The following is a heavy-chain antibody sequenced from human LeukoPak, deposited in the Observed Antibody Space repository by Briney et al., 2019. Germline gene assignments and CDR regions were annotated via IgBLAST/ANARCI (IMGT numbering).Heavy chain of an antibody. CDR2: ISTSSRYI. J-gene: IGHJ5*02. V-gene: IGHV3-21*06. CDR1: GFTLSTFD. CDR3: ARADCSGSTCYLRHSWFDP. D-gene: IGHD2-2*01. Sequence: GGSLRLSCAASGFTLSTFDMNCVRQAPGKGLEWVSSISTSSRYIYYRDSVKGRFTISRDDAKNSLYLHMNNLTVEHTAVYYCARADCSGSTCYLRHSWFDPWGQGTLVTVSS.